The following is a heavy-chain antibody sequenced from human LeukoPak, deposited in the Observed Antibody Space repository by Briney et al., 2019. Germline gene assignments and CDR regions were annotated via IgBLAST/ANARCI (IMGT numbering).Heavy chain of an antibody. CDR1: GYTFTGYY. D-gene: IGHD3-3*01. Sequence: ASVKVSCKASGYTFTGYYMHWVRQAPGQGLEWMGWINPHSGGTNYAQKFQGRVTMTRDTSISTAYMEVSRLTSDDAAVYYCARRRGNFWSGYYTVFDYWGQGTLVTVSS. V-gene: IGHV1-2*02. J-gene: IGHJ4*02. CDR2: INPHSGGT. CDR3: ARRRGNFWSGYYTVFDY.